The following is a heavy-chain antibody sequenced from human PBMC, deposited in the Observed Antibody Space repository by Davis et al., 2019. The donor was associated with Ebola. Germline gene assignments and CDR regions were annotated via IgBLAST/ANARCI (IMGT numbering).Heavy chain of an antibody. CDR2: VILKSGAT. CDR1: CYSFPSSY. CDR3: ARGHNFGHDY. D-gene: IGHD5-12*01. Sequence: ASVKVSCKASCYSFPSSYLHWMRQAPGQGLEWLGRVILKSGATNSAQKFQGRVTMTRDTSISTVYMELSSLTSDDTAVYFCARGHNFGHDYWGQGTLVTVSS. V-gene: IGHV1-2*06. J-gene: IGHJ4*02.